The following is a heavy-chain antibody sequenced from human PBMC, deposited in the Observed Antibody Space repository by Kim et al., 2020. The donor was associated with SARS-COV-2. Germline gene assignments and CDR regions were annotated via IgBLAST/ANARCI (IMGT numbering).Heavy chain of an antibody. J-gene: IGHJ4*02. CDR2: ISGSGGST. CDR3: ANNMNPTRSPFLLRPPGY. D-gene: IGHD2-15*01. V-gene: IGHV3-23*01. Sequence: GGSLRLSCAASGFTFSSYAMSWVRQAPGKGLEWVSAISGSGGSTYYADSVKGRFTISRDNSKNTLYLQMNSLRAEDTAVYYCANNMNPTRSPFLLRPPGYWGQGTLVTVSS. CDR1: GFTFSSYA.